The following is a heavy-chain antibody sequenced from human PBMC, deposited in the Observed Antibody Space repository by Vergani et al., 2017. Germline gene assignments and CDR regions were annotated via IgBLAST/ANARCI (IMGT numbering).Heavy chain of an antibody. CDR3: ARGKYSSGWYELGGEWYFDL. Sequence: QVQLVQSGAEVKKPGSSVKVSCKASGGTFSSYAISWVRQAPGQGLEWMGRIIPILGTANYAQKFQGRVTITADESPSTAYMELSSLRSEDTAVYYCARGKYSSGWYELGGEWYFDLWGRGTLVTVSS. CDR2: IIPILGTA. V-gene: IGHV1-69*11. CDR1: GGTFSSYA. D-gene: IGHD6-19*01. J-gene: IGHJ2*01.